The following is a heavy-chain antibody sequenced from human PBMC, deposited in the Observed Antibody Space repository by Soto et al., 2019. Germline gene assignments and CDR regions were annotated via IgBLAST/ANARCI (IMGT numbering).Heavy chain of an antibody. CDR1: GFPFRTYE. J-gene: IGHJ4*02. Sequence: EVQLVESGGGLVKPGGSLRLSCAASGFPFRTYEMNWVRQAPGKGLEWVSYISDSGRTMYYADSVKGRFTISRDNAKSSLYLQMNSLRAEDTAVYYCARDPEKYSGSDLGIDYWGQGTLVTVSS. CDR3: ARDPEKYSGSDLGIDY. CDR2: ISDSGRTM. D-gene: IGHD5-12*01. V-gene: IGHV3-48*03.